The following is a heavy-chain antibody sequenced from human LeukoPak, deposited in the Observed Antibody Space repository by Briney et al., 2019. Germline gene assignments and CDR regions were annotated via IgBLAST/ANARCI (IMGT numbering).Heavy chain of an antibody. CDR1: GFTFDDYA. Sequence: PGGSLRLSCAASGFTFDDYAMHWVRQAPGKGLEWVSLIGGDGATTSYADSVKGRFTVSRDNSKNSLYLQMNSLTPEDTALYYCAKEALFTSLDYWGQGTLVTVSS. CDR3: AKEALFTSLDY. D-gene: IGHD2/OR15-2a*01. V-gene: IGHV3-43*02. CDR2: IGGDGATT. J-gene: IGHJ4*02.